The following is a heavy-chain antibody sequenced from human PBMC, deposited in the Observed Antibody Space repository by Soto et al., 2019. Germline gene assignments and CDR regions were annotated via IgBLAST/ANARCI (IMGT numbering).Heavy chain of an antibody. D-gene: IGHD3-10*01. V-gene: IGHV4-4*07. CDR3: DREHHYSGSGDYNPGDS. Sequence: PSETLSLTCTVSCGSINSFYWSWVRQPAGKGLEWIGRMYVTGSTNYNPSLKNRVSMSLDTSKNQFSLKLRSLTAADTAVYYCDREHHYSGSGDYNPGDSWGQGSLVTV. CDR1: CGSINSFY. J-gene: IGHJ4*02. CDR2: MYVTGST.